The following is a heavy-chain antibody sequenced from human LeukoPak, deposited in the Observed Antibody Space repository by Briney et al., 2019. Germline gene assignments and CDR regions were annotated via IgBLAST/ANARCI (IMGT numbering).Heavy chain of an antibody. D-gene: IGHD1-26*01. CDR2: IRVDGSTE. V-gene: IGHV3-7*01. CDR1: GFTFSSYA. Sequence: GGSLRLSCAASGFTFSSYAMTWVRQAPGKGLEWVATIRVDGSTEYPVDAMKGRFTISRDNAKNSLHLQMNSLRAEDTAVYYCATYSGPDKWDASDMWGQGTLVTVSS. J-gene: IGHJ3*02. CDR3: ATYSGPDKWDASDM.